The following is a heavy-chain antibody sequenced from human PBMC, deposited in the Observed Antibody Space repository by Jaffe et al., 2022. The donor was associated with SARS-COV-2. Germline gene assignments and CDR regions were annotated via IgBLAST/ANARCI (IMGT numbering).Heavy chain of an antibody. V-gene: IGHV1-3*01. CDR3: ARGNYYDSTGYYFDY. D-gene: IGHD3-22*01. CDR2: IDAGSDNT. J-gene: IGHJ4*02. CDR1: GYTFTSFS. Sequence: QVQLVQSGAEVKKPGASVKVSCKASGYTFTSFSIHWVRQAPGQRLEWMGRIDAGSDNTKYTDIFQGRVTITRDTSATTVYMELSSLRSEDTAVYYCARGNYYDSTGYYFDYWGQGTLVTVSS.